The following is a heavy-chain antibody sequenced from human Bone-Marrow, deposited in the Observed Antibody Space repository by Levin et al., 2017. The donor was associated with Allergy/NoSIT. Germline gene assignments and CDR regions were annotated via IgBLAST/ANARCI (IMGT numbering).Heavy chain of an antibody. CDR3: AKDLWGFGELLPVRVFDY. J-gene: IGHJ4*02. V-gene: IGHV3-23*01. D-gene: IGHD3-10*01. Sequence: GGSLRLSCAASGFTFSSYAMSWVRQAPGKGLEWVSAISGSGGSTYYADSVKGRFTISRDNSKNTLYLQMNSLRAEDTAVYYCAKDLWGFGELLPVRVFDYWGQGTLVTVSS. CDR2: ISGSGGST. CDR1: GFTFSSYA.